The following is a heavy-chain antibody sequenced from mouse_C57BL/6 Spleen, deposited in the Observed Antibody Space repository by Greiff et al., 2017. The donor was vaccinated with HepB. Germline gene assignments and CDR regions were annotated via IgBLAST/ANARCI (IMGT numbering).Heavy chain of an antibody. CDR2: INPNYGTT. D-gene: IGHD1-1*01. Sequence: VQLKESGPELVKPGASVKISCKASGYSFTDYNMNWVKQSNGKSLEWIGVINPNYGTTSYNQKFKGKATLTVDQSSSTAYMQLNSLTSEDSAVYYCARCYYGSSQYAMDYWGQGTSVTVSS. CDR3: ARCYYGSSQYAMDY. CDR1: GYSFTDYN. J-gene: IGHJ4*01. V-gene: IGHV1-39*01.